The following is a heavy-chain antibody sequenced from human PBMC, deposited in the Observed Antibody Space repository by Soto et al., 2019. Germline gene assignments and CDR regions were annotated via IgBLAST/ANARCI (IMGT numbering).Heavy chain of an antibody. V-gene: IGHV3-23*01. CDR3: AKGGSITMKVVVIDPYLDY. Sequence: PSGSVRHSVVAGGFVFLGGGRSLVSQAPGKGLEWVSAISGSGGSTYYADSVKGRFTISRDNSKNTLYLQMNSLRAEDTAVYYCAKGGSITMKVVVIDPYLDYWGQGTLVTVSS. CDR1: GFVFLGGG. J-gene: IGHJ4*02. D-gene: IGHD3-22*01. CDR2: ISGSGGST.